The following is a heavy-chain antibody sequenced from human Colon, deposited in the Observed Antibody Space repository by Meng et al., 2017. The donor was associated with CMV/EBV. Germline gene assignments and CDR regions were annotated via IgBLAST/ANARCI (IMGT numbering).Heavy chain of an antibody. J-gene: IGHJ4*02. D-gene: IGHD6-19*01. CDR1: GFTFDDYA. CDR3: VKDTDSSGWYVLFDL. CDR2: ISWNSGSI. V-gene: IGHV3-9*01. Sequence: GGSLRLSCVASGFTFDDYAMHWVRQAPGKGLEWVSGISWNSGSIGYADSVKGRFTISRDNAKNSLYLQMNSLRAEDTALYYCVKDTDSSGWYVLFDLWGQGTLVTVSS.